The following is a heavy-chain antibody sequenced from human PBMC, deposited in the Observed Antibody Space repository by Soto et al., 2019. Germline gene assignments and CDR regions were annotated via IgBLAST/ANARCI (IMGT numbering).Heavy chain of an antibody. CDR1: EFTFSSYA. Sequence: GGSLRLSCYASEFTFSSYAMHWVRQAPGKGLVWVSRINPGGSSTAYADSVKGRFTIPRDNAKNTLYLQMNSLRGDDTAVYYCARVPTGKYGVWNYWGQGTLVTVSS. J-gene: IGHJ4*02. CDR2: INPGGSST. D-gene: IGHD2-8*01. V-gene: IGHV3-74*01. CDR3: ARVPTGKYGVWNY.